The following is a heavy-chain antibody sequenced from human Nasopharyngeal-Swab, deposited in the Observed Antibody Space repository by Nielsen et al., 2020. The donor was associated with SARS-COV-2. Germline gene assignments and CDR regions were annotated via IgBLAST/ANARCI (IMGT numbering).Heavy chain of an antibody. V-gene: IGHV4-34*12. CDR3: ASGARRGRGPFDY. J-gene: IGHJ4*02. CDR1: GGSFSGYY. D-gene: IGHD3-16*01. Sequence: SETLSLTCAVYGGSFSGYYWSWIRQSPGKGLEWIGQIIYSGTTNYNPSPKSRGAISADTSKNQFSLRLNSVTAADTAVYYCASGARRGRGPFDYWGQGTQVTVSS. CDR2: IIYSGTT.